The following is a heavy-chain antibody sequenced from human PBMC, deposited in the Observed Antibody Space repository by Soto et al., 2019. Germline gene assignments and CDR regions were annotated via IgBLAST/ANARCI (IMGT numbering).Heavy chain of an antibody. D-gene: IGHD6-6*01. CDR2: IYTSGST. V-gene: IGHV4-4*07. Sequence: QVQLQESGPGLVKPSETLSLTCTVSGGSISSYYWSWIRQPAGKGLEWLGRIYTSGSTNYNPSLKVRLTKSAATSKLRLPRKLSSSTAGVTAVYFVARYLYRSSSPHWCQGTLVTVPS. CDR3: ARYLYRSSSPH. CDR1: GGSISSYY. J-gene: IGHJ4*02.